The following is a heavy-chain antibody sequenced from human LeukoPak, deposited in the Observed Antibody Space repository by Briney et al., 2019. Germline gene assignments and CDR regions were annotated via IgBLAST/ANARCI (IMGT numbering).Heavy chain of an antibody. CDR3: AKGGRGSWAGNTGD. Sequence: GGSLRLSCAASGFDFSSHGMNWVRQAPGKGLEWVSTINFEGGRTYYADSGKGRFSVARDNSKNTLYLQLNSLRVEDTAVYYCAKGGRGSWAGNTGDWGQGTLVSVS. D-gene: IGHD3-10*01. CDR2: INFEGGRT. V-gene: IGHV3-23*01. J-gene: IGHJ4*02. CDR1: GFDFSSHG.